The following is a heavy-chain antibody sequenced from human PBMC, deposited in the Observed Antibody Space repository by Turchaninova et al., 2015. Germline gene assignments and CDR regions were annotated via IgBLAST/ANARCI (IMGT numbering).Heavy chain of an antibody. V-gene: IGHV4-38-2*01. CDR2: SYYSGNT. CDR1: GYSNSSGYY. D-gene: IGHD7-27*01. Sequence: QVQLQESDPGLVKPSETLSLTCDVSGYSNSSGYYWGWIRQPPGKGLEWIGSSYYSGNTYFNPSLKSRVTTSLDTSKNQFSLTLRSVTAADTALYYCARHGRNWGNFDYWGQGTLVTVSS. J-gene: IGHJ4*02. CDR3: ARHGRNWGNFDY.